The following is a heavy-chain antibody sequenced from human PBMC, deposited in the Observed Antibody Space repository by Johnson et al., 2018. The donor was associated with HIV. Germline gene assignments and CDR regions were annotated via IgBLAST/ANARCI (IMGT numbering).Heavy chain of an antibody. CDR3: ARGEGAYGGGDCYYAFDI. V-gene: IGHV3-33*08. Sequence: QMLLVESGGGVVQPGRSLRLSCAASGFTFSSYGMHWVRQAPGKGLEWVAFIRYDGSIKYYADSVKGRFTISRHNSNNTLYLQVDSLRVEDTAVYYCARGEGAYGGGDCYYAFDIWGQGTMVTVSS. CDR2: IRYDGSIK. D-gene: IGHD2-21*02. CDR1: GFTFSSYG. J-gene: IGHJ3*02.